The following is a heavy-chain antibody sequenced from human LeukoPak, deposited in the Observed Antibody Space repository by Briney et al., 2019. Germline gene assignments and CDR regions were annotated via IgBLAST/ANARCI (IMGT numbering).Heavy chain of an antibody. CDR1: GGSLSGHF. CDR3: ARGFRGYSYGYFDY. D-gene: IGHD5-18*01. J-gene: IGHJ4*02. Sequence: SETLSLTCAVYGGSLSGHFWSWIRQPPGKGLEWIGEINHSGSTNYNPSLKSRVTISVDTSKNQFSLKLSSVTAADTAVYYCARGFRGYSYGYFDYWGQGTLVTVSS. CDR2: INHSGST. V-gene: IGHV4-34*01.